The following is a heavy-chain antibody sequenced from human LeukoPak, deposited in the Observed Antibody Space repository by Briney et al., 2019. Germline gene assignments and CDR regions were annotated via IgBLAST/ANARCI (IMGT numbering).Heavy chain of an antibody. CDR1: GGSISSYY. Sequence: SETLSLTCTVSGGSISSYYWSWIRQPPGKGLEWIGYIYYSGSTNYNPSLKSRVTISVDTSKNQFSLKLSSVTAADTAVYYCASNGDYPYYYYYMDVWGKGTTVTVSS. J-gene: IGHJ6*03. V-gene: IGHV4-59*01. CDR2: IYYSGST. D-gene: IGHD4-17*01. CDR3: ASNGDYPYYYYYMDV.